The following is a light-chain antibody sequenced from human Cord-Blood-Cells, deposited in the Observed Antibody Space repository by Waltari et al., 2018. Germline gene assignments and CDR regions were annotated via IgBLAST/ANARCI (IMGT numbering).Light chain of an antibody. V-gene: IGLV2-23*01. CDR1: SSDVGGYNL. CDR2: EGS. J-gene: IGLJ1*01. CDR3: CSYAGSSTYV. Sequence: QFALNQPASVSGSPGQSLTISCTGTSSDVGGYNLVSWYQQHPGKAPKPMIYEGSKRPSGVSNRFAGATTGNTASLTISGLQAEDEADYYCCSYAGSSTYVFGTGTKVTVL.